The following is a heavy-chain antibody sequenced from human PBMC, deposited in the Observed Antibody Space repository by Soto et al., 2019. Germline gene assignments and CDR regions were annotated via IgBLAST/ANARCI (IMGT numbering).Heavy chain of an antibody. J-gene: IGHJ5*02. CDR2: ISGSGGST. Sequence: GSLRLSCAASGFTFSSYSMIWVRQAPGKGLEWVSAISGSGGSTYYADSVKGRFTISRDNSKNTLYLQMNSLRAEDTAVYYCAKGDSSGSVTGWFDPWGQGTLVTVSS. V-gene: IGHV3-23*01. D-gene: IGHD6-19*01. CDR1: GFTFSSYS. CDR3: AKGDSSGSVTGWFDP.